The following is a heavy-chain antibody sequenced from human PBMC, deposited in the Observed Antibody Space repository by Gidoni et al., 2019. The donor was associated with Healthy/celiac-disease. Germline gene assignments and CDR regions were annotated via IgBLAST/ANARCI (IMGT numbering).Heavy chain of an antibody. CDR1: GGTFSSYA. V-gene: IGHV1-69*01. D-gene: IGHD7-27*01. Sequence: QVQLVQSGAEVKKPGSSVKVSCKASGGTFSSYAISWVRQAPGQGLEWMGGIIPIFGTANYAQKFQGRVTITADESTSTAYMELSSLRSEDTAVYYCARGGLRGGNGGYWYFDLWGRGTLVTVSS. J-gene: IGHJ2*01. CDR3: ARGGLRGGNGGYWYFDL. CDR2: IIPIFGTA.